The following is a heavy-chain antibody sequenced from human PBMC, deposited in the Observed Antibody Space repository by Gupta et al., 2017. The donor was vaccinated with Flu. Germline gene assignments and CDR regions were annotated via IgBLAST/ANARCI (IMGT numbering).Heavy chain of an antibody. Sequence: QVQLQQSGPGLVKPSQTLSLTCAISGDSVSSNSAAWNWIRQSPSRGLEWLGRTYYRSKWYNDYAVSVQSRITIKPDTSKNQFSLHLTSVTPEDTAVYYCARQDGHGFDLGELDHWGLGALVTVSS. CDR1: GDSVSSNSAA. CDR2: TYYRSKWYN. CDR3: ARQDGHGFDLGELDH. V-gene: IGHV6-1*01. D-gene: IGHD3-16*01. J-gene: IGHJ4*02.